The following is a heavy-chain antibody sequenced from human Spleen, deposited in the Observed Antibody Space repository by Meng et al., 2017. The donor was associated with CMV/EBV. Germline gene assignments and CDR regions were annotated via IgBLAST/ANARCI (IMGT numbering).Heavy chain of an antibody. V-gene: IGHV3-48*04. CDR1: GFTFSTYS. J-gene: IGHJ3*02. Sequence: GGSLRLSCAASGFTFSTYSMNWVRQAPGKGLEWVSFITSSSTTIYYADSVRGRFTISRDNAKNTLYLQMNGLRAEDTAVYYCASLNAFDIWGQGTRVTVSS. CDR2: ITSSSTTI. CDR3: ASLNAFDI.